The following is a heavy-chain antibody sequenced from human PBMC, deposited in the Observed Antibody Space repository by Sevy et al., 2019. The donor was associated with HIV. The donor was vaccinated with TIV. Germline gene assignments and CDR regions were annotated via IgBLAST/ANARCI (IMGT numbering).Heavy chain of an antibody. D-gene: IGHD2-15*01. CDR3: ARSIYCSGGRCYLNWFDP. J-gene: IGHJ5*02. CDR1: GGSISSSSYC. CDR2: ICYSGST. V-gene: IGHV4-39*01. Sequence: QSQTLSLTCTVSGGSISSSSYCWGWIRQPPGKGLEWIGSICYSGSTYYNASLKSRVTISVDTSKNQFSLRLSSVTAADTAVFYCARSIYCSGGRCYLNWFDPWGQGTLVTVSS.